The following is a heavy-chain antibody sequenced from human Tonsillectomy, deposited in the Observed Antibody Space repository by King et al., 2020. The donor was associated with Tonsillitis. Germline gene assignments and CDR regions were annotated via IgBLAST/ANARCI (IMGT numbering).Heavy chain of an antibody. D-gene: IGHD3-9*01. Sequence: QLVQSGAEVKKPGASVNVSCKASGYTFTNYYIHWVRQAPGQGLEWVGWINPNSGGTNFAQKFQGRVAMSSSISTVYMELSTLRSDDTAVYYCVRQSWEYDIFRCYGVFDIWGRGTMVSVSS. J-gene: IGHJ3*02. CDR1: GYTFTNYY. CDR2: INPNSGGT. CDR3: VRQSWEYDIFRCYGVFDI. V-gene: IGHV1-2*02.